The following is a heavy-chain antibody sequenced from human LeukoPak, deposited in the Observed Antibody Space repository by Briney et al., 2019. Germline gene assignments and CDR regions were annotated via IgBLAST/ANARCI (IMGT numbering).Heavy chain of an antibody. J-gene: IGHJ4*02. Sequence: GGSLRLSCAASGFTFSSYAMSWVREAPARGLEWVSSLRGNGDTYYADSVKDRFTITRDKSKNTLYLQMNSLGAEDTAVYYCAKNRGNYYYFDYWGQGTLVTVSS. CDR1: GFTFSSYA. CDR3: AKNRGNYYYFDY. CDR2: LRGNGDT. V-gene: IGHV3-23*01. D-gene: IGHD4-11*01.